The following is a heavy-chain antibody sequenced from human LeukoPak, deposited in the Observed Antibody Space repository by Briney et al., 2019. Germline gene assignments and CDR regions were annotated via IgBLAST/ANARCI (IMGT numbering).Heavy chain of an antibody. CDR3: VKGVSGWPYYFDY. D-gene: IGHD6-19*01. J-gene: IGHJ4*02. V-gene: IGHV3-23*01. Sequence: GGSLRLSCAASGFTLRNFAMSWVRQAPGEGLEWVSAIGGSDGTTYYADYVTGRFTISRVNSTNTPYLQMNSLRVDDPAVYYCVKGVSGWPYYFDYWGQGTLASVSS. CDR2: IGGSDGTT. CDR1: GFTLRNFA.